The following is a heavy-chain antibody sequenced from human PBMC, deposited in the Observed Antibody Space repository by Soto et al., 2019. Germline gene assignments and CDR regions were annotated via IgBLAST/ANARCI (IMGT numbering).Heavy chain of an antibody. CDR1: GFTFSSYS. D-gene: IGHD5-18*01. CDR3: ARDQPGYSYGYGLGY. Sequence: EVQLVESGGGLVKPGGSLRLSCAASGFTFSSYSMNWVRQAPGKGLEWVSSISSSSSYIYYADSVKGRFTFSRDNAKNPLNLQRNSLRAEDTAVYYCARDQPGYSYGYGLGYWGQGTLVTVSS. J-gene: IGHJ4*02. CDR2: ISSSSSYI. V-gene: IGHV3-21*01.